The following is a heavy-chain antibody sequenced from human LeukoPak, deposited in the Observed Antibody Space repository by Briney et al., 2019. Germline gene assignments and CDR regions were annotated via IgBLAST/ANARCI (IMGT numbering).Heavy chain of an antibody. Sequence: SETLSLTCTVSGGSINSGGYYWSWIRQHPGKGLEWIGYVYYSGSTYYNPSLKSRVTISIDTSKNQFSLKLSSVTAADTAVYYCARDGGYCSGGNCFDAFDIWGQGTMVTVSS. D-gene: IGHD2-15*01. CDR1: GGSINSGGYY. CDR3: ARDGGYCSGGNCFDAFDI. CDR2: VYYSGST. J-gene: IGHJ3*02. V-gene: IGHV4-31*03.